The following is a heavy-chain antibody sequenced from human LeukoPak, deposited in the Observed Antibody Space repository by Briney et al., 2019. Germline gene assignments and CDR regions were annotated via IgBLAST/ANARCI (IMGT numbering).Heavy chain of an antibody. J-gene: IGHJ6*03. CDR3: ARQIVVVPAAIFYYYYMDV. Sequence: PSETLSLTCTVSGGSISSSSYYWGWIRQPPGKGLEWIGSIYYSGSTYYNPSLKSRVTISVDTSKNQFSLNLSSVTAADTAVYYCARQIVVVPAAIFYYYYMDVWGKGTTVTVSS. D-gene: IGHD2-2*01. CDR2: IYYSGST. V-gene: IGHV4-39*01. CDR1: GGSISSSSYY.